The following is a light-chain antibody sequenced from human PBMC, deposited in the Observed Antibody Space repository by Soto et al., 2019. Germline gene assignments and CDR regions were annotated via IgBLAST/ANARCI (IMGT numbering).Light chain of an antibody. CDR1: QSVSSSH. J-gene: IGKJ4*01. V-gene: IGKV3-20*01. CDR2: AAS. Sequence: EIVLTPSPGTLSLSPGERATLSCRTSQSVSSSHLGFYQHKPGQSPMLLIYAASSRATCIPARFSGSGSGTDFTLTISRLEPEDFAVYYCQQYGSSPPDFGGGTKGDIK. CDR3: QQYGSSPPD.